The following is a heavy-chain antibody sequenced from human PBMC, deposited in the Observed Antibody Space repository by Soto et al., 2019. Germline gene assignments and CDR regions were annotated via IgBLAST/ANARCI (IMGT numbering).Heavy chain of an antibody. J-gene: IGHJ6*02. CDR2: IIPILGIA. CDR3: ATDIIAAAAIFGKYYYYGMDV. Sequence: EASVKVSCKASGGTFSSYTISWVRQAPGQGLEWMGRIIPILGIANYAQKFQGRVTITADKSTSTAYMELSSLRSEDTAVYYCATDIIAAAAIFGKYYYYGMDVWGQGTTVTVSS. V-gene: IGHV1-69*04. D-gene: IGHD6-13*01. CDR1: GGTFSSYT.